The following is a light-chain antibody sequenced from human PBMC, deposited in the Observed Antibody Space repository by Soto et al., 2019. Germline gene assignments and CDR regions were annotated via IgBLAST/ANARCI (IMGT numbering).Light chain of an antibody. Sequence: QSALTQPASVSGSPGQSITISCTGTASDAGGYNYVSWFQQHPGKAPKLMIYEVSNRPSGVSNRFSGSKSGNTASLTISGLQAEDEADYYCNSYTTSSTWLFGGGTKLTVL. J-gene: IGLJ3*02. CDR1: ASDAGGYNY. V-gene: IGLV2-14*01. CDR3: NSYTTSSTWL. CDR2: EVS.